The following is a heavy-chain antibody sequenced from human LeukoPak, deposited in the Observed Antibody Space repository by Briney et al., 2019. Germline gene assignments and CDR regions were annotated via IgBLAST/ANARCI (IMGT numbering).Heavy chain of an antibody. CDR1: GGSISSYY. D-gene: IGHD6-6*01. CDR3: ARTPLYSSFSVLGWFDP. CDR2: IYYSGST. Sequence: SETLSLTCTVSGGSISSYYWSWIRQPPGKGLEWIGYIYYSGSTNYNPSLKSRVTISVDTSKNQFSLQLNSVTPEDTALYYCARTPLYSSFSVLGWFDPWGQGTLVTVSS. V-gene: IGHV4-59*12. J-gene: IGHJ5*02.